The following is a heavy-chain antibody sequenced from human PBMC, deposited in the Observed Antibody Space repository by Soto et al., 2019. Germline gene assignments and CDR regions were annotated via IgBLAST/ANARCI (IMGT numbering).Heavy chain of an antibody. CDR2: IKPDGSRT. V-gene: IGHV3-74*03. D-gene: IGHD1-1*01. Sequence: LRLSCAASGFTFSSYLMHWVRQAPVEGLVWVSYIKPDGSRTKDADSVKGRFTISRDNARNTLYLRMNSLRAEDTAVYYCARDNNWSYDSWGRGTLVTVSS. CDR3: ARDNNWSYDS. CDR1: GFTFSSYL. J-gene: IGHJ4*02.